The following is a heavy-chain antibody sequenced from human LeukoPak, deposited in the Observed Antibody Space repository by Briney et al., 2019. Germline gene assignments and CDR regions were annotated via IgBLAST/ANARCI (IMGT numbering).Heavy chain of an antibody. CDR1: GYSFTSYW. V-gene: IGHV5-51*01. D-gene: IGHD3-22*01. CDR3: ARRKYYDSSGYCSLYDAFDI. J-gene: IGHJ3*02. CDR2: IYPGDSDT. Sequence: GESLKISCKGSGYSFTSYWIGWVRQMPGKGLEWMGIIYPGDSDTRYSPSFQGQVTISADKSISTAYLQWSSLKASDTAMYYCARRKYYDSSGYCSLYDAFDIWGQGTMVTVSS.